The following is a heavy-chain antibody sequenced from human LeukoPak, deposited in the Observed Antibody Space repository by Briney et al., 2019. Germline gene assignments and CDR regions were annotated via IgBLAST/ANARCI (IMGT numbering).Heavy chain of an antibody. J-gene: IGHJ4*02. V-gene: IGHV4-34*01. CDR1: GGSFSGYY. Sequence: SETLSLTCAVYGGSFSGYYWSWIRQPPGKGLEWIGEINHSGSTNYNPSLTSRVTISVDTSKNQFSLKLSSVTAADKAVYYCAGVGMGTGYWGQGTLVTVSS. D-gene: IGHD5-24*01. CDR2: INHSGST. CDR3: AGVGMGTGY.